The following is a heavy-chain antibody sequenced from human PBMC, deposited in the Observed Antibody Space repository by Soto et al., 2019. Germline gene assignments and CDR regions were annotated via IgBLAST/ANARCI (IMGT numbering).Heavy chain of an antibody. CDR3: TATSGWYNAFGI. CDR1: GVTFSSYA. D-gene: IGHD6-19*01. CDR2: ISGSGGST. V-gene: IGHV3-23*01. J-gene: IGHJ3*02. Sequence: EVQLLESGGGLVQPGGSLRLSCAASGVTFSSYAMSWVRQAPGKGLEWVLAISGSGGSTYYADSVKGRFTISGDNSKNTLYLQMNTLRAEDTAVYYCTATSGWYNAFGIWGQGTMVTVSS.